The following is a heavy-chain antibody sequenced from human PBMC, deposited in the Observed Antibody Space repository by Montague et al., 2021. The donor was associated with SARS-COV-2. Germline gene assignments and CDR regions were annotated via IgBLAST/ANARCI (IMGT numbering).Heavy chain of an antibody. J-gene: IGHJ5*02. CDR1: GASIRTTNF. Sequence: SETLSLTCAVSGASIRTTNFWSWVRQPPGQGLEWIGEIYHSGTTNYSPSLKSRVTISVDESKNQFSLKLTFATAADTAVYFCAKRSSYLLDTWGQGALVTVSS. CDR2: IYHSGTT. CDR3: AKRSSYLLDT. V-gene: IGHV4-4*02. D-gene: IGHD3-3*01.